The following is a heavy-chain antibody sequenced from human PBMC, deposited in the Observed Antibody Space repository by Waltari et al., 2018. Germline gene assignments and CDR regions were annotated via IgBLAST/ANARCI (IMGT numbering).Heavy chain of an antibody. Sequence: QVQLVESGGGVVQPGRSRRLSCAASGFTFSSYAMPWVRQAPGKGLEWVAVISFDGSNKYYADSVKGRFTISRDNSKNTLYLQMNSLRAEDTAVYYCARDTVDSGYVGFYFDYWGQGTLVTVSS. J-gene: IGHJ4*02. CDR1: GFTFSSYA. D-gene: IGHD5-12*01. CDR2: ISFDGSNK. CDR3: ARDTVDSGYVGFYFDY. V-gene: IGHV3-30-3*01.